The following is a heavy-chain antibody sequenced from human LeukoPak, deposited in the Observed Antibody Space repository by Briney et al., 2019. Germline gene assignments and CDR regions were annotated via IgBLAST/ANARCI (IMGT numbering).Heavy chain of an antibody. J-gene: IGHJ3*02. CDR3: ARGGGTVEKSNAFDI. D-gene: IGHD4-23*01. V-gene: IGHV4-4*02. CDR2: IYHSGTT. Sequence: PSETLSLTCAVSGGSISRSNWWSWVRQPPGKGLEWIGEIYHSGTTNYNPSLKSRVFISVDKSKNQFSLKLSSVTAADTAVYYCARGGGTVEKSNAFDIWGQGTMVIVSS. CDR1: GGSISRSNW.